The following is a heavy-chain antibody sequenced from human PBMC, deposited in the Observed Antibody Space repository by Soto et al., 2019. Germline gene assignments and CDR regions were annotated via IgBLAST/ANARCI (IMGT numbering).Heavy chain of an antibody. Sequence: QVQLQESGPGLVKPSQTLSLTCTVSGGSISSDYYYWSWIRQPPGKGLEWIGYIYYSGRTAYNPSLKSRIIISIDTSKNQFSLSLNSLNAADTAVYYCAGELSNLPEYFDFWGLGTLVTVSS. CDR3: AGELSNLPEYFDF. CDR1: GGSISSDYYY. CDR2: IYYSGRT. D-gene: IGHD3-3*02. V-gene: IGHV4-30-4*01. J-gene: IGHJ4*02.